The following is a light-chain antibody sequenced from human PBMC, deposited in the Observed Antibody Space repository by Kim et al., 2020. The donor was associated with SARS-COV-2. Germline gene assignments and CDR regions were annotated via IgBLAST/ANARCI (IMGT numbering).Light chain of an antibody. CDR2: SNN. CDR1: NSNIGSHT. Sequence: QSVLTQPPSASGTPGQRVTISCFGSNSNIGSHTINWYQQLPGTAPKLLIYSNNRRPSGVPDRISGSKSGTSASLAFSGLQSEDEADYYCAAWDDSLSAVVFGGGTQLTVL. CDR3: AAWDDSLSAVV. V-gene: IGLV1-44*01. J-gene: IGLJ2*01.